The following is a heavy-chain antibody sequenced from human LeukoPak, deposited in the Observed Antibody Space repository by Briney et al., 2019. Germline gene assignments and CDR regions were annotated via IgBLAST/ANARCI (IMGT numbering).Heavy chain of an antibody. V-gene: IGHV3-23*01. CDR3: AKRIEYSSSSAYFDY. J-gene: IGHJ4*02. CDR1: GFTLGTYG. Sequence: GGSLRLSCAASGFTLGTYGMNWVSQAPGKGLEWVSSISDSGANTYYAGSVKGRFTISRDNSKNTLYLQMNSLRVEDTAVYYCAKRIEYSSSSAYFDYWGQGALVTVPS. CDR2: ISDSGANT. D-gene: IGHD6-6*01.